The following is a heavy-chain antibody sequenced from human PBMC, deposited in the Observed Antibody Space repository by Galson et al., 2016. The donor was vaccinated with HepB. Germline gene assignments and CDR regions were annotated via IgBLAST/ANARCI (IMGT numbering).Heavy chain of an antibody. CDR1: GASITTYY. CDR2: IYNTGNT. CDR3: ARWHSYGDSDWFDP. J-gene: IGHJ5*02. D-gene: IGHD5-12*01. Sequence: SETLSLTCTVSGASITTYYWTWVRQPPGKGLEWIGCIYNTGNTNYNPSLKTRVTMSLDTSKNHLSLKLRSVTAADTAAYYCARWHSYGDSDWFDPWGQGTLVTVSS. V-gene: IGHV4-4*07.